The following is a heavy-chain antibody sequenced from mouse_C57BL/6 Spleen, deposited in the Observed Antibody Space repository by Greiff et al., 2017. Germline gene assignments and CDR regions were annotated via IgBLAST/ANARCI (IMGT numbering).Heavy chain of an antibody. CDR2: IYPGSGNT. V-gene: IGHV1-76*01. J-gene: IGHJ4*01. CDR1: GYTFTDYY. Sequence: VQLQQSGAELVRPGASVKLSCKASGYTFTDYYINWVKQRPGQGLEWIARIYPGSGNTYYNEKFKGKATLTAEKSSSAAYMQLSSLTSEDSAVYFCARALASMDYWGQGTSVTVSS. D-gene: IGHD6-1*01. CDR3: ARALASMDY.